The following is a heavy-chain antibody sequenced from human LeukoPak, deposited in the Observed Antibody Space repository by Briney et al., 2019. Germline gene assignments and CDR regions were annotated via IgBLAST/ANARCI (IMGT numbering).Heavy chain of an antibody. Sequence: PSETLSLTCTVSGGSITNYYWTWIRQPPGKGLEWIGYIHYSGSTNYNPSLKSRVTTSVDTSKNQFSLKLSSVTAADTAVYYCARASVTYYYYYYMDVWGKGTTVTVSS. D-gene: IGHD4-11*01. CDR2: IHYSGST. V-gene: IGHV4-59*01. J-gene: IGHJ6*03. CDR1: GGSITNYY. CDR3: ARASVTYYYYYYMDV.